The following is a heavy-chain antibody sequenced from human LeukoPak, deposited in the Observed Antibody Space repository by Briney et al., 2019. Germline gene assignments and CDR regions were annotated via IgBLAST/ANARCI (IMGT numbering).Heavy chain of an antibody. D-gene: IGHD5-12*01. V-gene: IGHV4-59*08. CDR2: IYYSGST. CDR3: ARLWSGYDIDSDY. Sequence: SETLSLTCTVSGGSISSYYWSWIRQPPGKGLECIGYIYYSGSTNYNPSLKSRVTISVDTSKNQFSLKLSSVTAADTAVYYCARLWSGYDIDSDYWGQGTLVTVSS. CDR1: GGSISSYY. J-gene: IGHJ4*02.